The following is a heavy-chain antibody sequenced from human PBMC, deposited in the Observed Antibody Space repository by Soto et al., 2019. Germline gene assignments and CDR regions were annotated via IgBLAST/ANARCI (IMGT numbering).Heavy chain of an antibody. V-gene: IGHV1-69*01. J-gene: IGHJ4*02. CDR1: GGTFSSFA. Sequence: QVQLVQSGAEVKKPGSSVKVSCKASGGTFSSFAISWVRQAPGQGLEWMGGIIPIFGTTNYAQKFQGRVTITADESTSTAYMAGTTLRSDDTAVYSGARDRDQTYDYWGQGTLVTVSS. CDR2: IIPIFGTT. CDR3: ARDRDQTYDY.